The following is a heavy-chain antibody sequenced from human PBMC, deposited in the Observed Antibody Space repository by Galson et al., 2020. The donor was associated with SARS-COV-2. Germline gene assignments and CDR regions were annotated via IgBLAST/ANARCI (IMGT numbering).Heavy chain of an antibody. CDR2: VSGASATI. CDR3: PQVRNGYNGVVDH. CDR1: GFSFIEHD. V-gene: IGHV3-23*01. Sequence: GESLKTSCVASGFSFIEHDLTWVRQATGKGMEWVPVVSGASATILYADSVKGRFTIARDNSRNTVFLQMTGLRDDDTDVYFCPQVRNGYNGVVDHWGQGTQVTVSS. J-gene: IGHJ1*01. D-gene: IGHD1-1*01.